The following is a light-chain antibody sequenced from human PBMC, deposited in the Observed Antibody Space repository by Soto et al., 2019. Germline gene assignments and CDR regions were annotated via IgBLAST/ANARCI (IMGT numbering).Light chain of an antibody. V-gene: IGLV2-14*03. CDR2: EVS. Sequence: QSALTQPASVSGSPGQSITISCTGTSSDIGGYKFVSWYQKRPGKAPKLMIHEVSNRPSGVSNRFSGSKSGNTASLTISGLQAEDEADYYCSSYTNTFTYVFGTGTKLTVL. CDR1: SSDIGGYKF. CDR3: SSYTNTFTYV. J-gene: IGLJ1*01.